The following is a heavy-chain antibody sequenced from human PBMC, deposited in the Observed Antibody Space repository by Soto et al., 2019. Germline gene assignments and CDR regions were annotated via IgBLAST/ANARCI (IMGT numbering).Heavy chain of an antibody. CDR1: GVSISSGGYS. CDR3: ARSPYYYDSSGYYYFAFDY. D-gene: IGHD3-22*01. V-gene: IGHV4-30-2*01. Sequence: SETLSLTCAVSGVSISSGGYSWSWIRQPPGKGLEWIGYIYHSGSTYYNPSLKSRVTISVDRSKNQFSLKLSSVTAADTAVYYCARSPYYYDSSGYYYFAFDYWGQGTLVTVSS. J-gene: IGHJ4*02. CDR2: IYHSGST.